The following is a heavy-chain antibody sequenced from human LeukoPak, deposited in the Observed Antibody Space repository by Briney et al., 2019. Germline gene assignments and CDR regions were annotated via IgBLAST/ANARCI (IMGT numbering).Heavy chain of an antibody. Sequence: GASVKVSCKASGYTFTSYGISWVRQAPGQGLEWMGWISAYNGNTNYAQKLQGRVTMTTDTSTSTAYMELRSLRSDDTAVYYCARDHSFMTTVTTGSGDYWGQGTRVTVSS. D-gene: IGHD4-11*01. CDR3: ARDHSFMTTVTTGSGDY. V-gene: IGHV1-18*01. CDR2: ISAYNGNT. J-gene: IGHJ4*02. CDR1: GYTFTSYG.